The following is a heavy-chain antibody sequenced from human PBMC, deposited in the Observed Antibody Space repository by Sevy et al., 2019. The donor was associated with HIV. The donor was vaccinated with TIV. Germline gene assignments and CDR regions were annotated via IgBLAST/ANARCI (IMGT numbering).Heavy chain of an antibody. D-gene: IGHD2-21*01. Sequence: GGSLRLSCAASGFTFNTYSLIWVRQTPGKGLEWLSFIGTAAGVTYYADPVKGRFTISRDNAKNSLYLQMNSLGDEDTAVYYCARCPGHYSIDYWGQGTLVTVSS. V-gene: IGHV3-48*02. CDR1: GFTFNTYS. J-gene: IGHJ4*02. CDR2: IGTAAGVT. CDR3: ARCPGHYSIDY.